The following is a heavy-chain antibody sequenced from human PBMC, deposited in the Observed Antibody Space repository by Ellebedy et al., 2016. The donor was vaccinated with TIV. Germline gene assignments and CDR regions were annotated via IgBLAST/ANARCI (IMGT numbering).Heavy chain of an antibody. J-gene: IGHJ2*01. D-gene: IGHD2-2*01. Sequence: SETLSLTXAVSGGSINSGGYSWSWIRQPPGKGLEWIVSIYDSGSTYYNPSLKSRVTISVDRSKNQFSLKMSSVTAADTAVYYCARGPRPQLVVPVVYPWYFDLWGRGTLVTVSS. CDR3: ARGPRPQLVVPVVYPWYFDL. V-gene: IGHV4-30-2*01. CDR1: GGSINSGGYS. CDR2: IYDSGST.